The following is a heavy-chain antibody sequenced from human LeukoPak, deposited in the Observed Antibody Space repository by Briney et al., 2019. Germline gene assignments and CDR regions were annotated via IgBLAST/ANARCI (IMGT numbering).Heavy chain of an antibody. Sequence: QPGGSLRLSCAASGFTFSNFWMSWVRQAPGKGLEWVAHIKQDGSEKYYVDSVKGRFTISRDNAKNSLYLQMNSLRAEDTALYYCAKGSSENIVGATFTDAAYNWFDPWGQGTLVTVSS. CDR2: IKQDGSEK. CDR3: AKGSSENIVGATFTDAAYNWFDP. CDR1: GFTFSNFW. D-gene: IGHD1-26*01. J-gene: IGHJ5*02. V-gene: IGHV3-7*03.